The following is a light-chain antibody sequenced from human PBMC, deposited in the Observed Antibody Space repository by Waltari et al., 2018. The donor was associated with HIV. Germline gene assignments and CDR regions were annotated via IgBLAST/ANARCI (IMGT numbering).Light chain of an antibody. CDR1: QGVSNW. J-gene: IGKJ4*01. CDR2: DIS. V-gene: IGKV1-12*01. CDR3: QQSNTCPLT. Sequence: DIQVTPSPSSVSASVGDRVTLTCRASQGVSNWLAWYQQRPGKAPKLLIDDISTVESGGASRISGSGSGTDFTLTINSLQPEDGTTYYWQQSNTCPLTFGGGTKVEIK.